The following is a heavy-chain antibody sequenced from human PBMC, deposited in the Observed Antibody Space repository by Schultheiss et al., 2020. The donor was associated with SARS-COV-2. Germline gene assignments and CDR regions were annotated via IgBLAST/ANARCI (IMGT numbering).Heavy chain of an antibody. J-gene: IGHJ6*02. CDR3: ARDRKGGDSSGWYYYYYGMDV. D-gene: IGHD6-19*01. Sequence: SVKVSCKASGGTFSSYAINWVRQAPGQGLEWMGGIIPIFGTANYAQKFQGRVTMTTDTSTSTAYMELRSLRSDDTAVYYCARDRKGGDSSGWYYYYYGMDVWGQGTTVTVSS. CDR2: IIPIFGTA. CDR1: GGTFSSYA. V-gene: IGHV1-69*05.